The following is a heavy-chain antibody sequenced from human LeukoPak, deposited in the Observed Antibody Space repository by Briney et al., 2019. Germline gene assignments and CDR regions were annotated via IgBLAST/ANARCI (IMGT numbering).Heavy chain of an antibody. CDR2: IWYDGSNK. Sequence: GGSLRLSCVASGFSFISYGMHWVRQAPGKGLEWVAVIWYDGSNKYYADSVKGRFTISRDNSKNTLYLQMNSLRAEDTAVYYCAKAAGYSFAPSWGQGTLVTVSS. J-gene: IGHJ5*02. CDR3: AKAAGYSFAPS. CDR1: GFSFISYG. D-gene: IGHD6-13*01. V-gene: IGHV3-33*06.